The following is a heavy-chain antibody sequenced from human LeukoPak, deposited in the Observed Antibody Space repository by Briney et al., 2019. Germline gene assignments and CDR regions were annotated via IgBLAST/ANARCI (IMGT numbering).Heavy chain of an antibody. CDR2: ISAYNGNT. CDR1: GYTFTSYG. Sequence: ASVKVSCKASGYTFTSYGISWVRQAPGQGLEWMGWISAYNGNTNYAQKLQGRVTMTTDTSTSTAYMELRSLRAEDTAVYYCAKGSGIAVAGPGDRTNEYDYWGQGTLVTVSS. CDR3: AKGSGIAVAGPGDRTNEYDY. V-gene: IGHV1-18*01. D-gene: IGHD6-19*01. J-gene: IGHJ4*02.